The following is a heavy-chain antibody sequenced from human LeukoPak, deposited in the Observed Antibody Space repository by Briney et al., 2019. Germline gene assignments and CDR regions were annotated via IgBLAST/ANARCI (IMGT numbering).Heavy chain of an antibody. CDR1: GFTFSDYY. J-gene: IGHJ5*02. CDR3: AGKKPGIYSPGFNP. D-gene: IGHD1-14*01. CDR2: ISSSGSTI. V-gene: IGHV3-11*04. Sequence: GGSLRLSCAASGFTFSDYYMSWIRQAPGKGLEWVSYISSSGSTIYYADSVKGRFTISRDNAKNSLYLQMNSLRAEDTAVYLCAGKKPGIYSPGFNPGSQGSLVSVSS.